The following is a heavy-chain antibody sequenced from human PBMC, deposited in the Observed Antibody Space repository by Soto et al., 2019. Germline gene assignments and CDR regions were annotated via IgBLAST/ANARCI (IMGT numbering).Heavy chain of an antibody. CDR3: VRTGLVVEVATREDF. CDR1: GFTFRNYW. V-gene: IGHV3-74*01. CDR2: IDSDGSRI. Sequence: EVQLVESGGGLVQPGESLRLSCAASGFTFRNYWMPWVRQAPGKGLVWVSRIDSDGSRITYADFVKGRFTIARDNAKNKVYLHRNSLTAEDTAVYYCVRTGLVVEVATREDFWGQGTLVTVSS. D-gene: IGHD2-15*01. J-gene: IGHJ4*02.